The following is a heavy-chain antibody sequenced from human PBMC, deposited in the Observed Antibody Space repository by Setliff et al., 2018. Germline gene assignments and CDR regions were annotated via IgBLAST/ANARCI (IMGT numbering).Heavy chain of an antibody. CDR1: GGSFDSDSHY. J-gene: IGHJ4*02. Sequence: LSLTCTVSGGSFDSDSHYWSWMRQPPGKGLEWIGHIFKSGTNFHPSFRSRVSMSVDTSKSQYSLELTSVTAADTALYYCARDHFGVAGDSWGPGTLVTVSS. D-gene: IGHD3-3*01. V-gene: IGHV4-61*09. CDR2: IFKSGT. CDR3: ARDHFGVAGDS.